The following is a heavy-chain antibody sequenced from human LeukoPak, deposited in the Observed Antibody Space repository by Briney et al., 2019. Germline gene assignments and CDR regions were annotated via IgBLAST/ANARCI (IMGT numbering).Heavy chain of an antibody. Sequence: GGSLRLSCAASGFTFSTYWMSWVRQAPGKGLEWVANIKQDGSEKYSVDSVKGRFIISRDNAKNSLYLQMNSLRAEDTAVYYCARIHYGSGTDYWGQGTLVTVSS. D-gene: IGHD3-10*01. CDR1: GFTFSTYW. CDR3: ARIHYGSGTDY. CDR2: IKQDGSEK. V-gene: IGHV3-7*01. J-gene: IGHJ4*02.